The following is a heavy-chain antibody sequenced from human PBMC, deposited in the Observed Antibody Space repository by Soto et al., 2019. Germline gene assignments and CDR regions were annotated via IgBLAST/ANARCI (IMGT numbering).Heavy chain of an antibody. CDR2: INDIATTT. CDR3: VRLRGGGHHCSSAWVV. CDR1: GYTFSTTA. D-gene: IGHD3-10*01. V-gene: IGHV3-23*01. Sequence: EVQLLQSGGGLEPTGGSLRLSCVASGYTFSTTAVTWVRQAPGKGLEWGSSINDIATTTFYADSVKGRFTLSRDNSKNTLHLQMHSLPGEAAAAYYCVRLRGGGHHCSSAWVVRGKGPTVAVSS. J-gene: IGHJ6*03.